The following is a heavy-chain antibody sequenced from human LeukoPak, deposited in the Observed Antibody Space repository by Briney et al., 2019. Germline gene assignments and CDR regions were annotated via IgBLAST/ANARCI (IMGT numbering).Heavy chain of an antibody. D-gene: IGHD2-8*01. CDR1: GGSISSGGYS. CDR2: IYYSGST. CDR3: ATQGRSTQVFQV. J-gene: IGHJ4*02. Sequence: SETLSLTCAVSGGSISSGGYSWSWIRQPPGKGLEWIGYIYYSGSTYYNPPLKSRVTISVDTSKNRFSLKLSSVIAADTAVYYCATQGRSTQVFQVWGQGTLVTVSS. V-gene: IGHV4-30-4*07.